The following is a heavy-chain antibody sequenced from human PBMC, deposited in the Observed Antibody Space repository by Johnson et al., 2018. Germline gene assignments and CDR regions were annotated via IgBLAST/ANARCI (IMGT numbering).Heavy chain of an antibody. Sequence: QVQLVQSGGGVVQPGKSLRLSCAASGFTFSNYGIHWVRQAPGNGLEWVAVISYDGSNKYYADSVKGRFTISRDNSKNTLYLQMNSLRAEDTAVYYCAKERGMSGYTLRDYYYYMDVWGKGTTVTVSS. V-gene: IGHV3-30*18. CDR2: ISYDGSNK. J-gene: IGHJ6*03. CDR1: GFTFSNYG. CDR3: AKERGMSGYTLRDYYYYMDV. D-gene: IGHD6-13*01.